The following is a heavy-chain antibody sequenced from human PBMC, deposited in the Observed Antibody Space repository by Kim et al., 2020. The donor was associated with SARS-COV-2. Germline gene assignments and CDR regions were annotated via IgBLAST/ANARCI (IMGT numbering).Heavy chain of an antibody. Sequence: GGSLRLSCAASGFTFSSYGMHWVRQAPGKGLEWVAVISYDGSNKYYADSVKGRFTISRDNSKNTLYLQMNSLRAEDTAVYYCAKDGYSSGWHFILGYFDYWGQGTLVTVSS. CDR1: GFTFSSYG. D-gene: IGHD6-19*01. CDR3: AKDGYSSGWHFILGYFDY. V-gene: IGHV3-30*18. CDR2: ISYDGSNK. J-gene: IGHJ4*02.